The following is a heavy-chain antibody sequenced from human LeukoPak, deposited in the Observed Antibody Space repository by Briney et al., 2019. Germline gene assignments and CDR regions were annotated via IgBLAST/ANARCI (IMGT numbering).Heavy chain of an antibody. J-gene: IGHJ4*02. D-gene: IGHD6-6*01. V-gene: IGHV4-59*01. CDR2: VHYSGST. CDR1: GGSISSYY. Sequence: PSETLSLTCSVSGGSISSYYWSWIRQPPGRGLESIGYVHYSGSTNYNPSLKSRVTISVDTSKNQLSLRLSSVTAADSAVYYCARSRYSSSSPLDFWGPGTLVTVSS. CDR3: ARSRYSSSSPLDF.